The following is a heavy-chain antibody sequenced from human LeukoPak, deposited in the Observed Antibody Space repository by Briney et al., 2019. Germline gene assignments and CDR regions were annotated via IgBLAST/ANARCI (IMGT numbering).Heavy chain of an antibody. CDR1: GGSISSYY. CDR3: ARRPISGQTRYFDL. D-gene: IGHD5-12*01. CDR2: IHYSGST. V-gene: IGHV4-59*08. J-gene: IGHJ2*01. Sequence: SETLPLTCTVSGGSISSYYWSWIRQPPGKGLEWIGYIHYSGSTNYNPSLKSRLTISVDTSKNQFSLKLSSVTAADTAVYHCARRPISGQTRYFDLWGRGTLVTVSS.